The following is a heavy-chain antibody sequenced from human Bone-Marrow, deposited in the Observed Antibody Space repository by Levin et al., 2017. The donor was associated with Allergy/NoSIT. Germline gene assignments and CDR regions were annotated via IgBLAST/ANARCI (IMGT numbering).Heavy chain of an antibody. D-gene: IGHD6-25*01. Sequence: PSETLSLTCIVSGGSIDNYYWTWMRQPAGKGLEWIGRIFSSGSANYNPSLQSRVTMSVDTSKNQFSLRLSSVTAADTAVFYCARENRAAAFDSWGQGTLVTVSS. CDR2: IFSSGSA. CDR3: ARENRAAAFDS. V-gene: IGHV4-4*07. J-gene: IGHJ4*02. CDR1: GGSIDNYY.